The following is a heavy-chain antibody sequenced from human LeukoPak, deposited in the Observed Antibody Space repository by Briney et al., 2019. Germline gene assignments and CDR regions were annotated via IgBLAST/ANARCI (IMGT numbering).Heavy chain of an antibody. V-gene: IGHV4-61*01. CDR2: IYYSGST. D-gene: IGHD3-22*01. Sequence: PSETLSLTCTVSGGSVSSGNYYWSWIRQPPGKGLEWIGCIYYSGSTNYNPSLKSRVTISVDTSKNQFSLKLSSVTAADTAVYYCARDPSGYFNYWGQGTLATVSS. CDR3: ARDPSGYFNY. J-gene: IGHJ4*02. CDR1: GGSVSSGNYY.